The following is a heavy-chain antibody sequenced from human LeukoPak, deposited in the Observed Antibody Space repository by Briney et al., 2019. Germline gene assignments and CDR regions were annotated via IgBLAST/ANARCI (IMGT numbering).Heavy chain of an antibody. Sequence: GRSLRLSCVSSGFTFSTYAMYWVRQAPGKGLEWVAVIWYDGSNEHYADSVKGRFTISRDDSENTLDLQMNSLRTEDTAVYYCARGGITIFGVATYLDVWGKGTTVIVSS. J-gene: IGHJ6*03. CDR3: ARGGITIFGVATYLDV. D-gene: IGHD3-3*01. V-gene: IGHV3-30*04. CDR2: IWYDGSNE. CDR1: GFTFSTYA.